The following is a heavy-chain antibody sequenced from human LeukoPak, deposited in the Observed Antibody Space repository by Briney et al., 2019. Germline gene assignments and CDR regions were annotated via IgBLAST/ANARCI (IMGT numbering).Heavy chain of an antibody. D-gene: IGHD1-20*01. CDR2: INHSGST. Sequence: SETLSLTCAVYGGSFSGYYWSWIRRPPGKGPEWIGEINHSGSTNYNPSLKSRVTISVDTSKNQFSLKLSSVTAADTAVYYCARSHNWNDFGYWGQGTLVTVSS. J-gene: IGHJ4*02. CDR3: ARSHNWNDFGY. V-gene: IGHV4-34*01. CDR1: GGSFSGYY.